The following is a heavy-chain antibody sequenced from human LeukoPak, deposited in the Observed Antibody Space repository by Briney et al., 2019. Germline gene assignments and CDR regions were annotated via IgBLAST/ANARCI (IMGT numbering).Heavy chain of an antibody. D-gene: IGHD3-9*01. Sequence: ASVKVFCKASGYTFISYGFSWVRQAPGQGLEWMGWISAYNGHTNYAQKLQGRVTMTTDTSTSTAYMELRSLRSDDTAVYYCARDYYDILTGYSIQPFDYWGQGTLVTVSS. CDR3: ARDYYDILTGYSIQPFDY. V-gene: IGHV1-18*04. CDR2: ISAYNGHT. J-gene: IGHJ4*02. CDR1: GYTFISYG.